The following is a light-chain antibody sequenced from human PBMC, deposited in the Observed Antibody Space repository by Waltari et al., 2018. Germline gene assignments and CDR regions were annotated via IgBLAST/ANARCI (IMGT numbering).Light chain of an antibody. CDR1: SSNIGAGYD. Sequence: QSVLTQPPSVSGAPGQRVTISCTGSSSNIGAGYDVNWYQQLPGEAPKLLIYGNTNRPSGVPDRVSGPKSGTSASLAITGLQAEDEADYYCQSYDSSLGGSVFGGGTKLTVL. J-gene: IGLJ2*01. V-gene: IGLV1-40*01. CDR3: QSYDSSLGGSV. CDR2: GNT.